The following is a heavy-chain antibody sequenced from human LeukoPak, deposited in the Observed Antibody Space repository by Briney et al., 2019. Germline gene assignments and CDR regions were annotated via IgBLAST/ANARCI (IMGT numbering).Heavy chain of an antibody. Sequence: SVKVSCKASGGTFSSYAISWVRQAPGQGLEWMGRIIPILGIANYAQKFQGRVTITADKSTSTAYMELSSLRSDDTAVYYCARDRDYGDYYFDYWGQGTLVTVSS. CDR1: GGTFSSYA. D-gene: IGHD4-17*01. J-gene: IGHJ4*02. CDR2: IIPILGIA. V-gene: IGHV1-69*04. CDR3: ARDRDYGDYYFDY.